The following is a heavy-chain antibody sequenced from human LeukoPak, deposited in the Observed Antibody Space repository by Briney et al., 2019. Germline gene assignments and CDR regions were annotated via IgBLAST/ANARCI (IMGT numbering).Heavy chain of an antibody. V-gene: IGHV3-23*01. J-gene: IGHJ4*02. CDR3: AKGYCSSTSCGFDY. D-gene: IGHD2-2*01. CDR2: ISGGGGST. Sequence: GGSLRLSCAASGFAFSSYAMSWVRQAPGKGLEWVTGISGGGGSTYYADSVKGRFTISRDNSKNTLDLQMNSLRAEDTAVYYCAKGYCSSTSCGFDYWGQGTLVTVSS. CDR1: GFAFSSYA.